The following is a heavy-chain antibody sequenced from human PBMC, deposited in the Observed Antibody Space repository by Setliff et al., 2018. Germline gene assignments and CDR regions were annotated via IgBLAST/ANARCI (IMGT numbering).Heavy chain of an antibody. D-gene: IGHD3-16*01. CDR1: GFFFRSYE. CDR2: ISNGGGAV. CDR3: ARDQGSYGYRAFDS. Sequence: GGSLRLSCAASGFFFRSYEMNWVRQTPGKGLEWVSYISNGGGAVKYADSVKGRFTISRDNAKSSLYLQMNSLRAEDTAVYYCARDQGSYGYRAFDSWGQGALVTVSS. J-gene: IGHJ4*02. V-gene: IGHV3-48*03.